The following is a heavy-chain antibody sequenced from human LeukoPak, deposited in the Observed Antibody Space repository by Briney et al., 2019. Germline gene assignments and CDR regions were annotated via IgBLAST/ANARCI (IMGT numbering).Heavy chain of an antibody. J-gene: IGHJ3*02. CDR3: ARDLGWELPGNAFDI. CDR1: GYTFTSYY. CDR2: INPSGGST. V-gene: IGHV1-46*01. D-gene: IGHD1-26*01. Sequence: ASVKVSCKASGYTFTSYYMHLVRQAPGQGLEWIGIINPSGGSTSYAQKFQGRVTMTRDTSTSTVYMELSSLRSEDTAVYYCARDLGWELPGNAFDIWGQGTMVTVSS.